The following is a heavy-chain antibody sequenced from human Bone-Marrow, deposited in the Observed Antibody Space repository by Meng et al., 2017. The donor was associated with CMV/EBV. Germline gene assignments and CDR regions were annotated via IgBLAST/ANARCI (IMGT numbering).Heavy chain of an antibody. CDR2: IFGGDAT. CDR3: ARAGVIWWRMDV. V-gene: IGHV3-53*01. D-gene: IGHD3-10*01. CDR1: GFTVSTNY. Sequence: GESLKISCAASGFTVSTNYMSWVRQAPGKGLEWVAVIFGGDATSYAPSVKGRFTISRDDSKNTVYLHMSGLKAEDTAVYSCARAGVIWWRMDVWGQGTTVTVAS. J-gene: IGHJ6*02.